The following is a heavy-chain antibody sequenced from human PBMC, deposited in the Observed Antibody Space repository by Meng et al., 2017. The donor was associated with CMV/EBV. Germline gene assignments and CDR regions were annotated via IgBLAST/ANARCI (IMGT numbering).Heavy chain of an antibody. V-gene: IGHV1-18*01. D-gene: IGHD1-26*01. CDR3: ARDVVVGATGYYYYYGMDV. CDR1: GYTFTSYG. CDR2: ISAYNGNT. J-gene: IGHJ6*02. Sequence: QGRLGQAGAEVKKPGASVKVSCKASGYTFTSYGISWVRQAPGQGLEWMGWISAYNGNTNYAQKLQGRVTMTTDTSTSTAYMELRSLRSDDTAVYYCARDVVVGATGYYYYYGMDVWGQGTTVTVSS.